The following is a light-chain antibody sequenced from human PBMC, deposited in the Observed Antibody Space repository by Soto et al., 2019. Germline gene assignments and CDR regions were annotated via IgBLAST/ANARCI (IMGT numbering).Light chain of an antibody. V-gene: IGKV4-1*01. CDR2: WAS. CDR1: QSVLYSSNNKNY. J-gene: IGKJ2*01. CDR3: QQYYSTPRT. Sequence: DIVMTQCPDSLAVSLGERATINCKSSQSVLYSSNNKNYFAWYQQKPGQPPKLLIYWASTRESGLPDRFSGSGSGTDFTLTISSLQAEDVAVYYCQQYYSTPRTFGQGTKLEIK.